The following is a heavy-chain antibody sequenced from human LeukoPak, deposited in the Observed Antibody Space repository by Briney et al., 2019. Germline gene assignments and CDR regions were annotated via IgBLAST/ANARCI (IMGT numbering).Heavy chain of an antibody. D-gene: IGHD5-12*01. V-gene: IGHV4-30-4*07. J-gene: IGHJ6*03. CDR2: VYYSGGT. CDR1: GGSISSGAYS. Sequence: SQTLSLTCAVSGGSISSGAYSWSWIRQPPRKGLEWIGYVYYSGGTYYNPSLKSRVTISVDTSKNQFSLKLSSVTAADTAVYYCARLGSWGGYDPREHYYYYYYMDVWGKGTTVTVSS. CDR3: ARLGSWGGYDPREHYYYYYYMDV.